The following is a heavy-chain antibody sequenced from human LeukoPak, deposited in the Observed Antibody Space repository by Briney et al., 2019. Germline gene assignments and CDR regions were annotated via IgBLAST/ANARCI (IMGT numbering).Heavy chain of an antibody. J-gene: IGHJ4*02. D-gene: IGHD3-22*01. V-gene: IGHV1-69*05. CDR2: IIPIFGTA. CDR1: GGTLSSYA. CDR3: ARGLNYCDSSGYLDY. Sequence: ASVKVSCKASGGTLSSYAISWVRQAPGQGLEWMGRIIPIFGTANYAQKFQGRVTITTDESTSTAYMELSSLRSEDTAVYYCARGLNYCDSSGYLDYWGQGTLVTVSS.